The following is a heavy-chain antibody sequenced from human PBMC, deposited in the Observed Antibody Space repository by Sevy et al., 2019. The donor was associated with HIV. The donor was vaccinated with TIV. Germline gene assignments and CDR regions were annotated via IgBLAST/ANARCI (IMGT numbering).Heavy chain of an antibody. J-gene: IGHJ6*02. V-gene: IGHV1-69*13. CDR1: GGTFSSYA. D-gene: IGHD5-18*01. CDR3: ARGRDTAMVMLYYYYGMDV. Sequence: ASVKVSCKASGGTFSSYAISWVRQAPGQGLEWMGGIIPIFGTANYAQKFQGRVTITADESTSTAYMELSSLRSEDTAVYYCARGRDTAMVMLYYYYGMDVWGQGTTATVSS. CDR2: IIPIFGTA.